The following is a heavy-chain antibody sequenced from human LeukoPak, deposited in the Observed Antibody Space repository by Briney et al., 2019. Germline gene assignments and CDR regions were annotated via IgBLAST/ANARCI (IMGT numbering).Heavy chain of an antibody. D-gene: IGHD3-10*01. V-gene: IGHV1-2*02. CDR3: ASDRYASGSYNWFDP. Sequence: ASAKVSCKASGYTFTGYYMHWVRQAPGQGLEWMGWINPNSGGTSYAQKFQGRVTMTRDTSISTAYMELSRLRSDDTAVYYCASDRYASGSYNWFDPWGQGTLVTVSS. CDR2: INPNSGGT. CDR1: GYTFTGYY. J-gene: IGHJ5*02.